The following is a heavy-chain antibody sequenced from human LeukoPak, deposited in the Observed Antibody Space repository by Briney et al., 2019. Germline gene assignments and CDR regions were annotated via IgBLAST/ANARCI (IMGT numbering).Heavy chain of an antibody. Sequence: PGGSLRLSCAASGFTFSNYAMSWVRQAPGKGLEWVSAIGTGGGNGFYADSVKGRFTISRDNSKNALYLQMNSLRAEDTAVYYCAKVADSHRYWFDPWGQGTLVTVSS. CDR1: GFTFSNYA. V-gene: IGHV3-23*01. CDR3: AKVADSHRYWFDP. D-gene: IGHD2-21*01. CDR2: IGTGGGNG. J-gene: IGHJ5*02.